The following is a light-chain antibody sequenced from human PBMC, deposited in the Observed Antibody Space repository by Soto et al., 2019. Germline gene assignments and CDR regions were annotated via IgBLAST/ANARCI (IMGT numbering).Light chain of an antibody. Sequence: EIVLTQSPGTLSLSPGERATLSYRASQSVSGCLAWYQQKPGQAPRLLIFDASNRATGIPARFSGSGSGTDFTLTISSLEPEDFAIYYCQQRCNWPPVTFGGGTKLDIK. CDR2: DAS. V-gene: IGKV3-11*01. J-gene: IGKJ4*01. CDR3: QQRCNWPPVT. CDR1: QSVSGC.